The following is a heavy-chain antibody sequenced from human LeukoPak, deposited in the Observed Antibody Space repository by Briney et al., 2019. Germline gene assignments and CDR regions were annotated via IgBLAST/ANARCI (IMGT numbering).Heavy chain of an antibody. CDR1: GGSLSSYY. J-gene: IGHJ5*02. CDR2: IYYSGST. V-gene: IGHV4-59*01. Sequence: PSETLSLTCTVSGGSLSSYYWSWIRQPPGKGLEWIGYIYYSGSTNYNPSLKGRVTISVDTSKNQFSLKLSSVTAADTAVYYCARDKYSSRYWFDPWGQGTLVTVSS. D-gene: IGHD6-19*01. CDR3: ARDKYSSRYWFDP.